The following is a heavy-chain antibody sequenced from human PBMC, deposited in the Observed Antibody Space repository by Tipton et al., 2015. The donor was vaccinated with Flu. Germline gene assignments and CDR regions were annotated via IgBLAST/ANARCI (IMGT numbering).Heavy chain of an antibody. CDR2: IFPDTSDT. CDR1: GYHFAGYW. Sequence: QLVQSGGELKKSGESLRISCEGSGYHFAGYWIAWVRQRPGKGLEWMGIIFPDTSDTRYSPSFQGQVTISVDKSINTAYLQWSSLKASDPAIYYCARQEGWQLLSPWFDPWGQGVLVTVSS. V-gene: IGHV5-51*01. J-gene: IGHJ5*02. CDR3: ARQEGWQLLSPWFDP. D-gene: IGHD1-26*01.